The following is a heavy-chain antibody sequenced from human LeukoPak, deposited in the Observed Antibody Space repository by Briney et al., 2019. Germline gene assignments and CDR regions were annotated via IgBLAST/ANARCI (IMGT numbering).Heavy chain of an antibody. D-gene: IGHD1-26*01. V-gene: IGHV3-30*02. CDR3: ARGKWEPLDY. J-gene: IGHJ4*02. CDR2: IRYDGSNK. Sequence: GGSLRLSCAASGFTFSSYGMHWVRQAPGKGLEWVAFIRYDGSNKYYADSVKGRFTISRDNAKNSLYLQMNSLRAEDTAVYYCARGKWEPLDYWGQGTLVTVSS. CDR1: GFTFSSYG.